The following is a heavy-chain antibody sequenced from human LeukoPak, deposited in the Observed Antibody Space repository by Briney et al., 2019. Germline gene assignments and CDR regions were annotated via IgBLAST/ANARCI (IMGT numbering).Heavy chain of an antibody. Sequence: VASVKFSCKVSGYTLTELSMHWVRQASGKGLEWMGGFDPEDGETIYAQKFQGRVTMTEDTSTDTAYMELSSLRSEDTAVYYCATGLETGLRYFDWSIDYWGQRTLVTVSS. CDR3: ATGLETGLRYFDWSIDY. D-gene: IGHD3-9*01. J-gene: IGHJ4*02. V-gene: IGHV1-24*01. CDR1: GYTLTELS. CDR2: FDPEDGET.